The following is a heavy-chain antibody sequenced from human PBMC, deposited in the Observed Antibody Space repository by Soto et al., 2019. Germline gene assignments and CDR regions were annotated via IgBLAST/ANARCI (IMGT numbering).Heavy chain of an antibody. CDR3: AREGGHPYYYDSSGSYSFDY. CDR1: GFTFKNYW. D-gene: IGHD3-22*01. Sequence: PGGSLRLSCEASGFTFKNYWMHWVRQAPGKGLVWVSRINSDGSNRRYADSVQGRFTISRDNAKNTLFLQMNGLRAEDTAVYYCAREGGHPYYYDSSGSYSFDYWGQGTLVTVSS. V-gene: IGHV3-74*01. J-gene: IGHJ4*02. CDR2: INSDGSNR.